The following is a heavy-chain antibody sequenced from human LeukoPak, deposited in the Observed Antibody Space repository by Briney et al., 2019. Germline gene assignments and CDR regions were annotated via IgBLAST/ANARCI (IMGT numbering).Heavy chain of an antibody. CDR1: GGSISSSNYH. V-gene: IGHV4-39*02. Sequence: PSETLSLTCTVSGGSISSSNYHWSWIRQPQGKGLEWIGSIYYSGSTYYNPSLKSRVTIYVDTSKNQFSLKVTSVTAADTAVYYCARERRLTMVGSSPWGQGTLVTVSS. CDR2: IYYSGST. CDR3: ARERRLTMVGSSP. J-gene: IGHJ5*02. D-gene: IGHD4/OR15-4a*01.